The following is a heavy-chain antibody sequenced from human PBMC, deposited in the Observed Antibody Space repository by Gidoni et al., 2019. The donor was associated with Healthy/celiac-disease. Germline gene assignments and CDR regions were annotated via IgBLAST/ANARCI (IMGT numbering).Heavy chain of an antibody. D-gene: IGHD2-21*02. Sequence: QVQLQQWGAGLLKPSETLSLTCAVYGGSFSGYYWSWIRQPPGKGLEWLGEINHSGSTNYNPSLKSRVTISVDTSKNQFSLKLSSVTAADTAVYYCARGPGIGGNSGVLFYYYYYGVDVWGQGTTVTVSS. CDR2: INHSGST. CDR1: GGSFSGYY. CDR3: ARGPGIGGNSGVLFYYYYYGVDV. V-gene: IGHV4-34*01. J-gene: IGHJ6*02.